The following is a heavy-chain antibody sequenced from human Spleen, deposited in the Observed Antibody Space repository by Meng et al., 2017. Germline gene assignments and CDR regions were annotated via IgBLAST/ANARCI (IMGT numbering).Heavy chain of an antibody. V-gene: IGHV4-38-2*02. D-gene: IGHD3-10*01. J-gene: IGHJ6*02. CDR2: IFHSGST. CDR1: GYSISSDYY. Sequence: SETLSLTCTVSGYSISSDYYWGWIRQPPGKGLEWVGNIFHSGSTYYNPSLKSRVTISVDTSKNQFSLKLSSVTAADTAVYYCARVSYAYGSGSYYPRYYYYYGMDVWGQGTTVTVSS. CDR3: ARVSYAYGSGSYYPRYYYYYGMDV.